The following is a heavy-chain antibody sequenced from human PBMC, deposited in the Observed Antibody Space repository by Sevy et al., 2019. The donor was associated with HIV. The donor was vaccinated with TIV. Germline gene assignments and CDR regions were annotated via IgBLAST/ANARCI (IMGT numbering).Heavy chain of an antibody. D-gene: IGHD6-6*01. CDR2: ISGSGSTI. J-gene: IGHJ6*02. CDR1: GFTFRTHS. CDR3: AREPGYSSSSDFYYHGMDV. V-gene: IGHV3-48*02. Sequence: GGSLRLSCVASGFTFRTHSMNWVRQAPGKGLEWISFISGSGSTISYADSVKGLFTVTRDNAQNSLSLQMNSLRDEDTAVYYCAREPGYSSSSDFYYHGMDVWGQGTTVTVSS.